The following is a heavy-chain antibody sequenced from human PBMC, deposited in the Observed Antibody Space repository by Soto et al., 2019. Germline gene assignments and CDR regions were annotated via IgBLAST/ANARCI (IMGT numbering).Heavy chain of an antibody. CDR1: GGSISSGGYY. V-gene: IGHV4-31*03. CDR3: ARSSNILTGYYCFDY. D-gene: IGHD3-9*01. Sequence: SETLSLTCTVSGGSISSGGYYWSWIRQHPGKGLEWIGYIYYSGSTYYNPSLKSRVTISVDTSKNQFSLKLSSVTAADTAVYYCARSSNILTGYYCFDYWGQGTLVTVS. CDR2: IYYSGST. J-gene: IGHJ4*02.